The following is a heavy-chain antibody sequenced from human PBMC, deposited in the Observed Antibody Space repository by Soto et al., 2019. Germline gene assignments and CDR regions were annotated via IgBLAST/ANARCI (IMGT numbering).Heavy chain of an antibody. D-gene: IGHD2-2*01. V-gene: IGHV1-8*01. CDR3: VRGGFLSHDHVIIAPATLGFDP. CDR2: MNPKRTNT. CDR1: GYTFTTCD. J-gene: IGHJ5*02. Sequence: QVQLMQSGAEVKKPGASVKVSCKASGYTFTTCDINWVRQAPGQGLEWMGWMNPKRTNTGYAEKFQGRVTMTRDTSISTAYMELSSLRYDDTAVYYCVRGGFLSHDHVIIAPATLGFDPWGQGTLVTVSS.